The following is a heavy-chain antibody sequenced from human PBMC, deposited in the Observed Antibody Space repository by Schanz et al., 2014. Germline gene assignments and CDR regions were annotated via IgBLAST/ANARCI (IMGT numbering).Heavy chain of an antibody. J-gene: IGHJ4*02. Sequence: EVQLVESGGGLVKPGGSLRLSCAASGFTFSGYAMSWVRQAPGKGLEWVSSLGGSTGGIYYADSVRGRFTISRDNFKNRLYLQMNSLRLEDTAIYYCAKTLGGAGLTLYFDHWGQGTLVTVSS. D-gene: IGHD3-10*01. CDR1: GFTFSGYA. CDR2: LGGSTGGI. V-gene: IGHV3-23*04. CDR3: AKTLGGAGLTLYFDH.